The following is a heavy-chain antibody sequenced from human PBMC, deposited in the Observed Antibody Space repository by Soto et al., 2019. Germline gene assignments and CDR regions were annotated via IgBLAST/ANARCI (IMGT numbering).Heavy chain of an antibody. D-gene: IGHD2-15*01. Sequence: QVQLVQSGAEVKKPGSSVKVSCKASGGTFSSYAISWVRQAPGQGLEWMGGIIPIFGTANYAQKFQGRVTITADKSTSTAYMERSTLRSEDTAAYYCAREGGYYSGGSCYNYWGQGTLVAVSS. CDR1: GGTFSSYA. J-gene: IGHJ4*02. V-gene: IGHV1-69*14. CDR3: AREGGYYSGGSCYNY. CDR2: IIPIFGTA.